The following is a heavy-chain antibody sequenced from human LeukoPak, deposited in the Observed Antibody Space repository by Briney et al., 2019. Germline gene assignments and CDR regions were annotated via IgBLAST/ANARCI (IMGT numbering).Heavy chain of an antibody. Sequence: PGGSLRLSCAASGFTFSSYAMSWVRQAPGKGLEWVSAISGSGGSTYYADSVKGRFTISRNNSKNTLYLQMNILRAEDTAVYYCAKEPIIVVVTPGRHFDYWGQGTLVTVSS. J-gene: IGHJ4*02. V-gene: IGHV3-23*01. CDR2: ISGSGGST. CDR3: AKEPIIVVVTPGRHFDY. D-gene: IGHD3-22*01. CDR1: GFTFSSYA.